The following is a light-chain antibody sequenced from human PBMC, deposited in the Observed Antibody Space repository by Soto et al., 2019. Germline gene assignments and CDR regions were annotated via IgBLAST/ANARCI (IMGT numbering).Light chain of an antibody. CDR2: DAS. V-gene: IGKV3D-20*02. Sequence: EFVLTQSPGTLSLSPGERATLSCRASQTVRNNYLAWYQQKPGQAPRLLIYDASSRATGIPARFSGSGSGTDFTLTISSLEPEDFAVYYCQQRSNRLSITFGQGTRLE. CDR3: QQRSNRLSIT. J-gene: IGKJ5*01. CDR1: QTVRNNY.